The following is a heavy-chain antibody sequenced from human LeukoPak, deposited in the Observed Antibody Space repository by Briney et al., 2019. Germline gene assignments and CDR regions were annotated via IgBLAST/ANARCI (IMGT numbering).Heavy chain of an antibody. CDR2: ISGSGGRP. CDR1: GFTFSSCA. J-gene: IGHJ4*02. D-gene: IGHD3-10*01. Sequence: TGGSLRLSCAASGFTFSSCAMSWVRQAPGKGLEWVSAISGSGGRPYYADSVKGRFTISRDNSKNTLYLQMNSLRAEDTAVYYCASLRPHGGLDYWGQGTLVTVSS. CDR3: ASLRPHGGLDY. V-gene: IGHV3-23*01.